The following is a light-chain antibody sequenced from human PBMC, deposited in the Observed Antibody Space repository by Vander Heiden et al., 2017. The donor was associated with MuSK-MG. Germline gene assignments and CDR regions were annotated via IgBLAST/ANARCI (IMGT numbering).Light chain of an antibody. V-gene: IGLV2-14*01. CDR1: ISDVGGYTY. CDR2: DVS. Sequence: QSALTQPASVSGSHRPSISITSTGTISDVGGYTYVSWYQQNPGKAPKLMIYDVSNRPSGVYNRFSGSKSDDTASLTISGLQAEDEADYYCISYTSRSTMVFGGGTKVTVL. J-gene: IGLJ2*01. CDR3: ISYTSRSTMV.